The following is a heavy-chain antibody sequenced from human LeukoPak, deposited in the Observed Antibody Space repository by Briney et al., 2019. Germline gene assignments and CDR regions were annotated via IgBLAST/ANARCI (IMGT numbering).Heavy chain of an antibody. D-gene: IGHD4-17*01. V-gene: IGHV3-30*18. CDR3: AKGRRTVTTYSDY. Sequence: PGRSLRLSCAASGFTFSSYGMHWVRQAPGKGLEGVAVISYDGSNKYYADSVKGRFTISRDNSKNTLYLQMNSLRAEDTAVYYCAKGRRTVTTYSDYWGQGTLVTVSS. CDR1: GFTFSSYG. CDR2: ISYDGSNK. J-gene: IGHJ4*02.